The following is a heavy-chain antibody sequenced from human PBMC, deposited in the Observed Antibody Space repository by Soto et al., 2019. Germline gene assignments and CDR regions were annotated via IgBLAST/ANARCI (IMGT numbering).Heavy chain of an antibody. D-gene: IGHD3-10*01. Sequence: GSLSLSCAASGFTFSTYAMTWVRQAPGKGLAWLSSISGSGSTYYADSVKGRFTISRDNSKNTLYLQMNSLRAEDTAVYYCAKVISTSGSSLWGRGTLVTVSS. CDR2: ISGSGST. CDR3: AKVISTSGSSL. CDR1: GFTFSTYA. J-gene: IGHJ4*02. V-gene: IGHV3-23*01.